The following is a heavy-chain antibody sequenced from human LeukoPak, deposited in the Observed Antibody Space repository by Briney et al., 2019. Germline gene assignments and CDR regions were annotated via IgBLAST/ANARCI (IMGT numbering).Heavy chain of an antibody. J-gene: IGHJ6*02. CDR2: MDYSGST. CDR1: GSSISGTSYY. D-gene: IGHD2-2*02. V-gene: IGHV4-39*01. Sequence: SETLSLTCTVSGSSISGTSYYWGWIRQPPGKGLEWIGSMDYSGSTYYNPSLKSRVTLSVDSSKNQFSLKLSSVTAADTAVYYCARQCSSTSCYNLSYHGVDVWGQGTTVTVSS. CDR3: ARQCSSTSCYNLSYHGVDV.